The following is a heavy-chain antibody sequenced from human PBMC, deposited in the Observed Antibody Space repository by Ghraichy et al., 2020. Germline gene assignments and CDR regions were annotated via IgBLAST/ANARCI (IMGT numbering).Heavy chain of an antibody. V-gene: IGHV3-33*01. D-gene: IGHD6-19*01. CDR2: IWYDGSNK. J-gene: IGHJ5*02. CDR3: ARDTAAVAGRMDNWFDP. Sequence: GESLNISCAASGFTFSSYGMHWVRQAPGKGLEWVAVIWYDGSNKYYADSVKGRFTISRDNSKNTLYLQMNSLRAEDTAVYYCARDTAAVAGRMDNWFDPWGQGTLVTVSS. CDR1: GFTFSSYG.